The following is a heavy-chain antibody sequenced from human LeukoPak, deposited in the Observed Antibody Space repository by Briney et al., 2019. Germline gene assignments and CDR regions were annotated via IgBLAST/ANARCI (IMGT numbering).Heavy chain of an antibody. J-gene: IGHJ4*02. CDR2: IRKKTNSYTT. D-gene: IGHD3-10*01. CDR1: GFTFSDHY. CDR3: TRSYDSGTYPVDY. V-gene: IGHV3-72*01. Sequence: GGSLRLSCAASGFTFSDHYMDWVRQAPGQGLEWVGRIRKKTNSYTTEYAASVKGRFTISRDDSQNSLYLQMNSLKTEDTAVYYCTRSYDSGTYPVDYWGQGTLVTVSS.